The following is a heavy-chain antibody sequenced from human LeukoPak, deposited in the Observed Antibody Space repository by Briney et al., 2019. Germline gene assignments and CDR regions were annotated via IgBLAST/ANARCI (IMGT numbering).Heavy chain of an antibody. CDR1: GGSISSYY. CDR2: IYYSGNT. V-gene: IGHV4-59*01. Sequence: PSETLSLTCTVSGGSISSYYWSWIRQPPGKGLEWIGYIYYSGNTNYNPSLESRVTISVDTSKNQFSLKLSSVTAADTAVYYCTRDRRGIVGAAPDVWAFNIWGQGTMVTVSS. D-gene: IGHD1-26*01. J-gene: IGHJ3*02. CDR3: TRDRRGIVGAAPDVWAFNI.